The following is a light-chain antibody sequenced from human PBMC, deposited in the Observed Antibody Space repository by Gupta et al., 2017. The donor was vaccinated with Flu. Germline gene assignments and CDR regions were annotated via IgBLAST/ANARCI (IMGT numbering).Light chain of an antibody. Sequence: GTDLGGYNIVSCYQHHPGNAAKLMFFEINQRPSGLSQRFAGSKSGNAASLTISALQAEDEADYYCTSFSSSNTLVFGGGTKVTVL. CDR1: GTDLGGYNI. CDR2: EIN. V-gene: IGLV2-14*01. J-gene: IGLJ2*01. CDR3: TSFSSSNTLV.